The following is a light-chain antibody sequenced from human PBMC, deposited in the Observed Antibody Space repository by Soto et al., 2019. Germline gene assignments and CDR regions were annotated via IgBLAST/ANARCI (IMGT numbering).Light chain of an antibody. Sequence: EIVLTQSPGTLSLSPGERATLSCRASQSVCNSYLAWYQQKPGQAPRLLIYGASRRATGIPDRFSGSGSGTDFTLTISRLEPEDFAVYYCQQYGSSPLVTFGQGTRLEIK. CDR2: GAS. V-gene: IGKV3-20*01. J-gene: IGKJ5*01. CDR1: QSVCNSY. CDR3: QQYGSSPLVT.